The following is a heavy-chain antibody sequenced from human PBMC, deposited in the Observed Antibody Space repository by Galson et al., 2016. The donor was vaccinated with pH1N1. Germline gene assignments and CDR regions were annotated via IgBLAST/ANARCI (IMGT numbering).Heavy chain of an antibody. Sequence: TLSLTCTVSGGSITSDSDFWTWIRQPAGKGLEWIGRVSGTGSTNYNPSLKSRVTISIDTSKRQFSLKMASVTAADTAVYFCARESLEWLIISGHRVQLNWFDPWGQGTLVTVSS. J-gene: IGHJ5*02. CDR2: VSGTGST. D-gene: IGHD3-3*01. CDR3: ARESLEWLIISGHRVQLNWFDP. CDR1: GGSITSDSDF. V-gene: IGHV4-61*02.